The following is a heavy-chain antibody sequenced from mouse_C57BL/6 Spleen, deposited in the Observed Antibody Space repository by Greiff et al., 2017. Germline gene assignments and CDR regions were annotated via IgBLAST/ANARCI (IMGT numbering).Heavy chain of an antibody. V-gene: IGHV1-52*01. CDR1: GYTFTSYW. CDR3: ARENYPLYAMDY. Sequence: QVQLQQPGAELVRPGSSVKLSCKASGYTFTSYWMHWVKQRPIQGLEWIGNIDPSDSETHYNQKFKDKATLTVDKSSSTAYMQLSSLTSEDSAVYYCARENYPLYAMDYWGQGTSVTVSS. D-gene: IGHD2-1*01. CDR2: IDPSDSET. J-gene: IGHJ4*01.